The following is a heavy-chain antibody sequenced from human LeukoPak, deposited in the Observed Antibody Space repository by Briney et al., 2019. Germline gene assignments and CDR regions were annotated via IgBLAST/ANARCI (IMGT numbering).Heavy chain of an antibody. J-gene: IGHJ4*02. CDR2: ISYDGSNK. CDR1: GFTFSSYG. V-gene: IGHV3-30*18. CDR3: AKDTISAVGDY. D-gene: IGHD6-13*01. Sequence: GGSLRLSCAASGFTFSSYGMHWVRQAPGKGLEWVAVISYDGSNKYYAGSGRGRFTISRDNSKDTLYLQMNSLRVEDTAVYYCAKDTISAVGDYWGQGTLVTVSS.